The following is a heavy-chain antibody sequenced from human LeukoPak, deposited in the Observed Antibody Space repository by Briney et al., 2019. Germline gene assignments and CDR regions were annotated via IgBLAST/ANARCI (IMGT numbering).Heavy chain of an antibody. J-gene: IGHJ4*02. D-gene: IGHD3-10*01. CDR3: ARSRRVGNGEYPDY. CDR1: GYTFTGYY. Sequence: ASVKVSCKASGYTFTGYYMHWVRKTPGQGLEWMGWINPNTGDTNYGRKFQGRVTMTRDTSTNTAYMELRSLRSDDTAVYYCARSRRVGNGEYPDYWGQGTLVTVSS. CDR2: INPNTGDT. V-gene: IGHV1-2*02.